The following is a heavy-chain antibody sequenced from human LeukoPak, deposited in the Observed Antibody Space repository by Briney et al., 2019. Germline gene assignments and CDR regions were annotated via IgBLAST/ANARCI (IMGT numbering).Heavy chain of an antibody. J-gene: IGHJ4*02. Sequence: PGGSLRLSXAASGFTFRGSAMHWVRQASGKGLEWVGRIRSKANSYATAYAASVKGRFTISRDDSKNTAYLQMNSLETEDTAVYYCTRITVTTSSGTDYWGQGTLVTVSS. CDR2: IRSKANSYAT. D-gene: IGHD4-11*01. CDR1: GFTFRGSA. V-gene: IGHV3-73*01. CDR3: TRITVTTSSGTDY.